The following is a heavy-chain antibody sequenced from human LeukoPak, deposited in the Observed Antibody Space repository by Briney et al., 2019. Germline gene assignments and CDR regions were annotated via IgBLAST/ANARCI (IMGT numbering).Heavy chain of an antibody. CDR1: VGSHNTHY. V-gene: IGHV4-59*08. CDR2: IYYSGST. D-gene: IGHD6-19*01. CDR3: ARGSFDFYY. Sequence: PAETLSLTCSLSVGSHNTHYARGTRQPPGKGLEWIGYIYYSGSTKYNPSLKSRVTISVDTSKNQFSLRLSSVTAADTAVYYCARGSFDFYYWGQGTQVTVSS. J-gene: IGHJ4*02.